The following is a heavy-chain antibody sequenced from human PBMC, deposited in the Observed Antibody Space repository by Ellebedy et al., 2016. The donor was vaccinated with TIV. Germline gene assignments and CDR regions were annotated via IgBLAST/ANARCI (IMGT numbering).Heavy chain of an antibody. CDR2: IKQDGSER. D-gene: IGHD5-24*01. J-gene: IGHJ1*01. CDR3: ASPLRSGYNAGYFHH. Sequence: GESLKISCAASGFTFSDYWMNWVRQAPGKGLEWVANIKQDGSERHYMDSVKGRFTISRDNAKNSLYLQMNTLRDEDTAVYYCASPLRSGYNAGYFHHWGQGILVTVSS. V-gene: IGHV3-7*01. CDR1: GFTFSDYW.